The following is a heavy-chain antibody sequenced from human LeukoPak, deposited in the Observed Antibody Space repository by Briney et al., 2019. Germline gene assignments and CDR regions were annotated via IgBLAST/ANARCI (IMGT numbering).Heavy chain of an antibody. Sequence: SETLSLTCAVSGYSISSDYYWGWIRQPPGKGLEWIGSIYHSGSTYYNQFLKSRVTISIDTSKNQFSLKLSSVAAADTAVYYCARDRALFIPLDVWGKGTTVTVSS. CDR3: ARDRALFIPLDV. CDR1: GYSISSDYY. V-gene: IGHV4-38-2*02. D-gene: IGHD2-21*01. CDR2: IYHSGST. J-gene: IGHJ6*04.